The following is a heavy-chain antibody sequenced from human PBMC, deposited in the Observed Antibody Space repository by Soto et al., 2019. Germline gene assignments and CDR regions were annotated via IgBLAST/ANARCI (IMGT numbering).Heavy chain of an antibody. D-gene: IGHD4-17*01. Sequence: GGSLRLSCAASGFTFSSYEMNWVRQAPGKGLEWVSYISSSGSTIYYADSVKGRFTISRDNAKNSLYLQMNSLRAEDTAVYYCAMVGTVTTFDYWGQGTLVTVSS. V-gene: IGHV3-48*03. CDR2: ISSSGSTI. J-gene: IGHJ4*02. CDR1: GFTFSSYE. CDR3: AMVGTVTTFDY.